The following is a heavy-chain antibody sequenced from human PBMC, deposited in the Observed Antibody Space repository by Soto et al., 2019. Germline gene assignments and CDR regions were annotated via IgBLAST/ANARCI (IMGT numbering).Heavy chain of an antibody. CDR2: TWYDGSNK. CDR3: ERDRLGGNPVFGIDY. CDR1: GFIFSSYG. Sequence: PGGSLRLSCAASGFIFSSYGMHWVRQAPGKGLEWVAVTWYDGSNKYYEDSVKGRFTISRDNSKNTLYLQMNSLRAEDTAVYYCERDRLGGNPVFGIDYWGQGTLVTVSS. V-gene: IGHV3-33*01. J-gene: IGHJ4*02. D-gene: IGHD3-16*01.